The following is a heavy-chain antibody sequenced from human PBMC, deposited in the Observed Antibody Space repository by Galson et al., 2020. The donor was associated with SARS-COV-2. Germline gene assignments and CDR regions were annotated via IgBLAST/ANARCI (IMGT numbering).Heavy chain of an antibody. CDR2: INGDGSAT. Sequence: GESLKISCAASGFTFRTYWMHWVRQVPGKGLVWVARINGDGSATNYADSVKGRFTISRDNANNTLYLQMNSLRAEDTAVYYCSTVLASWGQGTLGTVSA. V-gene: IGHV3-74*01. CDR1: GFTFRTYW. CDR3: STVLAS. J-gene: IGHJ4*02.